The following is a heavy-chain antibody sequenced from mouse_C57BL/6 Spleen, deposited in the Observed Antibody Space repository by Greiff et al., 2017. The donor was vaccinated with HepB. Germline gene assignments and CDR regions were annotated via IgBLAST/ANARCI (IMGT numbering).Heavy chain of an antibody. J-gene: IGHJ1*03. CDR2: IDPEDGDT. Sequence: EVQLQQSGAELVRPGASVKLSCTASGFNIKDYYMHWVKQRPEQGLEWIGRIDPEDGDTEYAPKFQGKATMTADTSSNTAYLQLSSLTSEDTAVYYCTKGFTTVVATNFDVWGTGTTVTVSS. CDR3: TKGFTTVVATNFDV. D-gene: IGHD1-1*01. CDR1: GFNIKDYY. V-gene: IGHV14-1*01.